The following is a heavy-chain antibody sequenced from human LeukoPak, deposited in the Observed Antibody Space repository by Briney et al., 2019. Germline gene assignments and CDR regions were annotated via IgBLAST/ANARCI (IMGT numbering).Heavy chain of an antibody. CDR3: AKDLTEPLLTDY. CDR1: GFTFSSYA. Sequence: PGGSLRLSFSASGFTFSSYAMSWVRQAPGKGLEWVSAISGSGGSTYYADSVKGRFTISRDNSKNTLYLQMNSLRAEDTAVYYCAKDLTEPLLTDYWGQGTLVTVSS. J-gene: IGHJ4*02. D-gene: IGHD2-15*01. CDR2: ISGSGGST. V-gene: IGHV3-23*01.